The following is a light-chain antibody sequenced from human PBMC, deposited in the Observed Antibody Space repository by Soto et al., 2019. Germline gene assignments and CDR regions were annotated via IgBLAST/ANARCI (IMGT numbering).Light chain of an antibody. CDR1: QSVSSN. CDR3: QQYNNWPYT. CDR2: GAS. Sequence: EIVMTQSPATLAVSPGERAALSCRASQSVSSNFAWYQQKPGQAPRLLIYGASSRATGTPARFSGSGSGTEFTVTISGLQSEDFAVYYCQQYNNWPYTFGLGTKLEMK. J-gene: IGKJ2*01. V-gene: IGKV3-15*01.